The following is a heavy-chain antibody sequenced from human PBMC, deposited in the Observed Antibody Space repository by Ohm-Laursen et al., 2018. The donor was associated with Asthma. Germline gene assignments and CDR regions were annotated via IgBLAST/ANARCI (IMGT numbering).Heavy chain of an antibody. CDR1: GFTFNSYG. J-gene: IGHJ4*02. Sequence: SLRLSCTASGFTFNSYGIHRVRQAPGKGLEWVAVISFDGSNKYYADSVKGRFTISRDNSKNTLYLQMNSLRAEDTAIYYCAKDVLGFVAAAQDWGQGTLVTVSS. V-gene: IGHV3-30*18. CDR2: ISFDGSNK. D-gene: IGHD6-13*01. CDR3: AKDVLGFVAAAQD.